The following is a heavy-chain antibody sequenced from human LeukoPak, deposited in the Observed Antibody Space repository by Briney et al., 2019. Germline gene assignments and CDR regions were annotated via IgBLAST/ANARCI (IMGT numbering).Heavy chain of an antibody. V-gene: IGHV3-30*18. CDR1: GFTFSSYA. CDR2: ISYDGSNK. J-gene: IGHJ4*02. Sequence: GGSLRLSCAASGFTFSSYAMSWVRQAPGKGLEWVAVISYDGSNKYYADSVKGRFTISRDNSKNTLYLQMNSLRAEDTAVYYCAKDSGVAQFDYWGQGTLVTVSS. D-gene: IGHD2-15*01. CDR3: AKDSGVAQFDY.